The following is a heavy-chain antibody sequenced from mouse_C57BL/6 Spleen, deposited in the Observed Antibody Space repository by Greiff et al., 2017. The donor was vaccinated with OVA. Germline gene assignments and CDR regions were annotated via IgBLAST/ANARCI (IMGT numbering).Heavy chain of an antibody. V-gene: IGHV1-72*01. CDR1: GYTFTSYW. Sequence: QVQLQQPGAELVKPGASVKLSCKASGYTFTSYWMHWVKQRPGRGLEWIGRIDPNSGGTKYNEKVKSKATLSGDKPYSTAYMQLSSLTSEDSAVYYCARSDGYSTGPDYWGQGTTLTVSS. D-gene: IGHD2-3*01. CDR2: IDPNSGGT. CDR3: ARSDGYSTGPDY. J-gene: IGHJ2*01.